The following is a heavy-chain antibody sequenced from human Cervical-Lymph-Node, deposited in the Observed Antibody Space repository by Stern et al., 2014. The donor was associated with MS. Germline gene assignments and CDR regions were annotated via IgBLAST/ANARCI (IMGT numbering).Heavy chain of an antibody. CDR3: AREVRGYFDY. Sequence: VQLVESGGGLVQPGGSLRLSCAASGFTFSSYWMTWVRQAPGKGLEWVANINQDGSEKYSVDSAEGRFTMHSDNDKTPLYLQMNSLRAEDTSVYYCAREVRGYFDYWGQGILVTVSS. D-gene: IGHD2-21*01. J-gene: IGHJ4*02. CDR1: GFTFSSYW. CDR2: INQDGSEK. V-gene: IGHV3-7*03.